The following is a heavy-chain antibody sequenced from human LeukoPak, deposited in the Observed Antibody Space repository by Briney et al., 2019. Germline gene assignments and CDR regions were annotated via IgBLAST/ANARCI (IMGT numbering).Heavy chain of an antibody. CDR3: ARDMGNSGYDMSDFDY. D-gene: IGHD5-12*01. CDR1: GYTFTSYD. Sequence: ASVKVSCKASGYTFTSYDISWVRQATGQGLEWMGWVNPNSGNTGYAQKFQGRVTMTRNTSISTAYMELSSLRSEDTAVYYCARDMGNSGYDMSDFDYWGQGTLVTVSS. V-gene: IGHV1-8*01. J-gene: IGHJ4*02. CDR2: VNPNSGNT.